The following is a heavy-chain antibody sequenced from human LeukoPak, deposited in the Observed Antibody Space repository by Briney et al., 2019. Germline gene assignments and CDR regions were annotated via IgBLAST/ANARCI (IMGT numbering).Heavy chain of an antibody. V-gene: IGHV4-38-2*02. CDR2: IYHGGST. CDR3: ARDSWPEVVRFDY. J-gene: IGHJ4*02. Sequence: PSETLSLTCTVSGYSISSGYYWGWIRQPPGKGLEWIGSIYHGGSTYYNPSLKSRVTISVDTSKNQFSLKLSSVTAADTAVYFCARDSWPEVVRFDYWGQGTPVTVSS. CDR1: GYSISSGYY. D-gene: IGHD1-14*01.